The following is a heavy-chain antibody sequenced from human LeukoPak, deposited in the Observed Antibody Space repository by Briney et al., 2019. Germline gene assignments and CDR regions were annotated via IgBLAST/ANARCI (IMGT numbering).Heavy chain of an antibody. CDR2: INHSGST. Sequence: SETLSLTCAVYGGSFSGYYWSWIRQPPGKGLEWIGEINHSGSTNYNPSLKSRLTLSVDTSKNQFSLKLSSVTAADTAVYYCARQIPEHDYWGQGTLVTVSS. CDR3: ARQIPEHDY. D-gene: IGHD2-21*01. V-gene: IGHV4-34*01. J-gene: IGHJ4*02. CDR1: GGSFSGYY.